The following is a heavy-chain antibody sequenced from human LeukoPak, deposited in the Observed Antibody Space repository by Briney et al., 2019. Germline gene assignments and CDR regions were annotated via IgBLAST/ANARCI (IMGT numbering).Heavy chain of an antibody. CDR2: VGRDGSEK. CDR3: AKVGTWELQRVFEN. Sequence: GGSLRLSCAASGFTFSDYWMTWVRQVPGKGLEWVANVGRDGSEKNYVDSVEGRFTISRDNAKKSLDLEMNSLRVEDTALYYCAKVGTWELQRVFENRGQGTLVTVSS. V-gene: IGHV3-7*01. CDR1: GFTFSDYW. J-gene: IGHJ4*02. D-gene: IGHD1-26*01.